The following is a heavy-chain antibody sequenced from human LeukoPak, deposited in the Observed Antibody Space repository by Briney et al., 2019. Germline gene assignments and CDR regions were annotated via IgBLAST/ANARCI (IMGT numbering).Heavy chain of an antibody. J-gene: IGHJ6*03. Sequence: QPGGSLRLSCAASGFTFSSYGMSWVRQAPGKGLEWVSTISASGGRTYFADSVKGRFTISRDNSKNTLYLQMNSLRAEDTALYHCAKDSGLKWYGENYYYMDVWGKGTTVTISS. CDR1: GFTFSSYG. V-gene: IGHV3-23*01. CDR2: ISASGGRT. D-gene: IGHD3-10*01. CDR3: AKDSGLKWYGENYYYMDV.